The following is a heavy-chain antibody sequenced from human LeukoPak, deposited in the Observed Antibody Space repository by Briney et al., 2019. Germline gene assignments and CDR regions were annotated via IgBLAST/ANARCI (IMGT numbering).Heavy chain of an antibody. CDR1: GYTFTGYY. CDR2: INPNSGGT. D-gene: IGHD3-3*01. V-gene: IGHV1-2*02. J-gene: IGHJ4*02. Sequence: ASVKVSCKASGYTFTGYYMHWVGQAPGQGLKWMGWINPNSGGTNYAQKFQGRVTMTRDTSISTAYMELSRLRSDDTAVYYCARGSRVTIFGVVTHHLLDYWGQGTLVTVSS. CDR3: ARGSRVTIFGVVTHHLLDY.